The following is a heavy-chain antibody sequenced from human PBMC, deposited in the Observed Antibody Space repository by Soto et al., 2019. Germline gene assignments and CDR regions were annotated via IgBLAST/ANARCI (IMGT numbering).Heavy chain of an antibody. J-gene: IGHJ4*02. CDR2: VKTTGDTT. Sequence: EVQLVESGGALVQPGGSLTLSCAASGFAFFSHVMSWVRQAPGKGLEWVSTVKTTGDTTFYAGPVKGRFTASRDDSKSTLFLHMYSLRVEDTATYYCTKDVTGDVGADYWGQGTRVTVSS. D-gene: IGHD2-21*02. CDR1: GFAFFSHV. CDR3: TKDVTGDVGADY. V-gene: IGHV3-23*04.